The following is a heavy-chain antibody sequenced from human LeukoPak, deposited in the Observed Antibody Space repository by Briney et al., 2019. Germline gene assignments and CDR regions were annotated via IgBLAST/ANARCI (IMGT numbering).Heavy chain of an antibody. Sequence: SQTLSITCAISGDSVSSNSATWNWLRQSPSRGLEWLGRTYYMSKWYNDYAVSVKSRITINPDTSKNQFSLQLNSVTPEDTAVYYCARADYYSPMDVWGQGTTVTVSS. CDR1: GDSVSSNSAT. V-gene: IGHV6-1*01. J-gene: IGHJ6*02. CDR2: TYYMSKWYN. CDR3: ARADYYSPMDV.